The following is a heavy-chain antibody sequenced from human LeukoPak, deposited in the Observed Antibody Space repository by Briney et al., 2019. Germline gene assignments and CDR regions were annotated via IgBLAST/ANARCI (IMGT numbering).Heavy chain of an antibody. CDR2: ISGSGGST. Sequence: GGSLRLSCAASGFTFSSYAMSWVRQAPGKGLEWVSAISGSGGSTYYADSVKGRFTISRDNSKNTLYLQMNSLRAEDTVVYYCAKRRDYYDSSGYYYVGFDYWGQGTLVTVSS. V-gene: IGHV3-23*01. J-gene: IGHJ4*02. D-gene: IGHD3-22*01. CDR3: AKRRDYYDSSGYYYVGFDY. CDR1: GFTFSSYA.